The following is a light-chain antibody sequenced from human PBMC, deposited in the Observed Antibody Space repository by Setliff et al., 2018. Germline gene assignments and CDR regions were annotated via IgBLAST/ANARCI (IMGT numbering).Light chain of an antibody. CDR3: LSYTSKTTHAL. V-gene: IGLV2-14*03. CDR1: SSDVGGYNY. Sequence: QSALAQPAAVSGSPGQSIAISCAGTSSDVGGYNYVSWYQQHPGKAPKLIIYEVTKRPSGVSDRFSGSKSGNTVSLTISGLQAEDEAYYYCLSYTSKTTHALFAGGTKVTVL. CDR2: EVT. J-gene: IGLJ2*01.